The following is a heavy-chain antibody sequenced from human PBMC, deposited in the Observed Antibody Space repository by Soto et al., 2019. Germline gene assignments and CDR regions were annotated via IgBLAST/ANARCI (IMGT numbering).Heavy chain of an antibody. Sequence: GGSLRLSCAASGFTFSIYAMSWVRQAPGKGLEWVSGISTGGTSTYYADSVKGRFTISRDNSKNTLYLQMNSLRAEDTAVYYCAVDTSMVPPYYYGMDVWGQGTTVTVLL. CDR3: AVDTSMVPPYYYGMDV. CDR2: ISTGGTST. D-gene: IGHD5-18*01. CDR1: GFTFSIYA. V-gene: IGHV3-23*01. J-gene: IGHJ6*02.